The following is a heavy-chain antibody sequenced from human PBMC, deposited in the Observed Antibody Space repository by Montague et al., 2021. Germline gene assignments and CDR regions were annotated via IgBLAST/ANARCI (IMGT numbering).Heavy chain of an antibody. CDR2: IYYSGST. J-gene: IGHJ4*02. CDR3: ARVGATVTAPSDF. CDR1: GGPISSTAYY. Sequence: TLSLTCAVSGGPISSTAYYWSWIRQHPGKGLEWIGYIYYSGSTYYNPSLKSRVTISVDTSQNQFSLNLNSVTAADTAVCYCARVGATVTAPSDFWGQGTLVTVSS. D-gene: IGHD4-17*01. V-gene: IGHV4-31*11.